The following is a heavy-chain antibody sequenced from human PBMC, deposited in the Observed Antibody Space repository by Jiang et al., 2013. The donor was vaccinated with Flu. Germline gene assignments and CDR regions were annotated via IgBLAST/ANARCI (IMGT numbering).Heavy chain of an antibody. J-gene: IGHJ4*02. CDR3: ARAPLGVVIAATQFDY. Sequence: SGAEVKRPGASVKVSCKTSGYIFTRYYLHWLRKAPGQGLEWMGLIDASGGDTNYAQKFQGRVTMTRDTPTSTVFIQLSSLRSEDTAVYYCARAPLGVVIAATQFDYWGQGTQVTVSS. D-gene: IGHD2-21*01. CDR2: IDASGGDT. CDR1: GYIFTRYY. V-gene: IGHV1-46*01.